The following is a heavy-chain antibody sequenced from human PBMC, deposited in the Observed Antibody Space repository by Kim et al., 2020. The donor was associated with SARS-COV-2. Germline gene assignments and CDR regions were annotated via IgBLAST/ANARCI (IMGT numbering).Heavy chain of an antibody. CDR3: ARDTVTTGGSGMDV. V-gene: IGHV3-53*04. Sequence: GGSLRLSCAASGFTVSSNYMSWVRQAPGKGLEWVSVIYSGGSTYYADSVKGRFTISRHNSKNTLYLQMNSLRAEDTAVYYCARDTVTTGGSGMDVWGQGTTVTVSS. J-gene: IGHJ6*02. CDR1: GFTVSSNY. CDR2: IYSGGST. D-gene: IGHD4-17*01.